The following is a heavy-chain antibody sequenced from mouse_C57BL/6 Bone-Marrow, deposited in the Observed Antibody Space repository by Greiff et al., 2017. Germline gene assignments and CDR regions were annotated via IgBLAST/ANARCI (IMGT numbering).Heavy chain of an antibody. D-gene: IGHD1-1*01. V-gene: IGHV1-58*01. CDR2: LYIGNGYT. Sequence: EVQGVESGAELVRPGSSVKMSCKTSGYTFPSYGINWVKQRPGQGLEWIGYLYIGNGYTEYNEKFKGKATLTSDTSSSTAYMQLSSLTSEDSAIYFCAILTYYYGSSYNYYAMDYWGQGTSVTVSS. CDR1: GYTFPSYG. J-gene: IGHJ4*01. CDR3: AILTYYYGSSYNYYAMDY.